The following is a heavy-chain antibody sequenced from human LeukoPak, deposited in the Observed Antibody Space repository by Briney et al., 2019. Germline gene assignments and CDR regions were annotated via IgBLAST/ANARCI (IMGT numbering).Heavy chain of an antibody. Sequence: SETLSLTCTVSGGSISSGSYYWSWIRQPAGKGLEWIGRIYTSGSTNYNPSLKSRVTISVDTSKNQFSLKLSSVTAADTAVYYCARDDVWGSYRYTALDYWGQGTLVTVSS. CDR2: IYTSGST. V-gene: IGHV4-61*02. D-gene: IGHD3-16*02. J-gene: IGHJ4*02. CDR3: ARDDVWGSYRYTALDY. CDR1: GGSISSGSYY.